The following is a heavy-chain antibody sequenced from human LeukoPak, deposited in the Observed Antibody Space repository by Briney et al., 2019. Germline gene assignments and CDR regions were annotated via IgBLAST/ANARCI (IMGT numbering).Heavy chain of an antibody. Sequence: YNPSLRSRVTISVDTSKKHHSLKLSSVTAADTAVYYCARDLIRLVVAATDRYFDYWGQGTLVTVSS. CDR3: ARDLIRLVVAATDRYFDY. J-gene: IGHJ4*02. D-gene: IGHD2-15*01. V-gene: IGHV4-61*02.